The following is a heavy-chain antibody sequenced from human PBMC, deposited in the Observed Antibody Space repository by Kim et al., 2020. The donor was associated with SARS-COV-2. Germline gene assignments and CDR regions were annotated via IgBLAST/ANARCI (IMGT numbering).Heavy chain of an antibody. J-gene: IGHJ4*02. CDR1: GGSISSSSYY. CDR3: ARHGFVVVPAADYYFDY. Sequence: SETLSLTCTVSGGSISSSSYYWGWIRQPPGKGLEWIGSIYYSGSTYYNPSLKSRVTISVDTSKNQFSLKLSSVTAADTAVYYCARHGFVVVPAADYYFDYWGQGTLVTVSS. D-gene: IGHD2-2*01. CDR2: IYYSGST. V-gene: IGHV4-39*01.